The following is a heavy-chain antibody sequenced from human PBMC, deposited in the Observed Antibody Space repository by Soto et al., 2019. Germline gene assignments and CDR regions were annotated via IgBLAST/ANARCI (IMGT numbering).Heavy chain of an antibody. D-gene: IGHD2-15*01. CDR3: AKARSRQGKVDY. J-gene: IGHJ4*02. CDR1: GFTLSSYA. Sequence: EVQLLESGGGLVQPGGSLRLSCAASGFTLSSYAMSWVRAAPGKGLEWVSTISASGGSTYYADCVKGRFTISRDNSKNTLYLKMNRLRADDTAVYYCAKARSRQGKVDYWGQGTLVTVSS. CDR2: ISASGGST. V-gene: IGHV3-23*01.